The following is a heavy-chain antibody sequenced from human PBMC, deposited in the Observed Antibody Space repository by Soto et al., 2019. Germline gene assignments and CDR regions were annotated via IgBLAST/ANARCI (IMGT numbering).Heavy chain of an antibody. V-gene: IGHV4-34*01. CDR1: XXSXSXXX. D-gene: IGHD2-15*01. Sequence: SEXLSLTCTXXXXSXSXXXXXXXXXXXGKGLEWIGEINHSGSTNYNPSLKSRVTISVDTSKNQFSLKLSSVTAADTAVYYCARGYCSGGSCYTLDYWGQGTL. CDR3: ARGYCSGGSCYTLDY. J-gene: IGHJ4*02. CDR2: INHSGST.